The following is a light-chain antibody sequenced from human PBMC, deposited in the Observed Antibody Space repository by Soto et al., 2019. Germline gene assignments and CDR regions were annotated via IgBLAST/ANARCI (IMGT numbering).Light chain of an antibody. Sequence: QSVLTQPPSVSGAPGQRVTISCTGTSSNIGAGYDVHWYQQVPGTSPKLLIFVNSNRPSGVPDRFSGSNSGNTATLTISRVEAGDEADYYCQVWDSSSDHPVFGGGTKLTVL. V-gene: IGLV1-40*01. CDR2: VNS. J-gene: IGLJ2*01. CDR3: QVWDSSSDHPV. CDR1: SSNIGAGYD.